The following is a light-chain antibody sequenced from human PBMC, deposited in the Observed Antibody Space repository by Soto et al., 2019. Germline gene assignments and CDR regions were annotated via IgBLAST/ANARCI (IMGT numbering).Light chain of an antibody. CDR2: GAS. CDR1: QSVSSK. Sequence: EIVMTQSPATPSVSPGERATLSCRASQSVSSKLAWYQQKPGQAPRVLIYGASTRATGIPARFSGSGSGTEFTLTISSLQSEDFAVYYCQQYNDWPPTWTFGQGTRVEIK. CDR3: QQYNDWPPTWT. V-gene: IGKV3-15*01. J-gene: IGKJ1*01.